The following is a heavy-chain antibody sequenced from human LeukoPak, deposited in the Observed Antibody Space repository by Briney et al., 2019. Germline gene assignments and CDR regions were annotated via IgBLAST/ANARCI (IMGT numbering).Heavy chain of an antibody. D-gene: IGHD2-15*01. CDR3: ARLRGQTVYVDDAFDI. CDR2: IYPGDSDT. J-gene: IGHJ3*02. CDR1: GYSFTSYW. Sequence: PGESLKISCKGSGYSFTSYWIGWVRQMPGKGLEWMGIIYPGDSDTRYSPSFQGQVTISADKSISTAYLQWSSLKASDTAMYYCARLRGQTVYVDDAFDIWGQGTMVTVSS. V-gene: IGHV5-51*01.